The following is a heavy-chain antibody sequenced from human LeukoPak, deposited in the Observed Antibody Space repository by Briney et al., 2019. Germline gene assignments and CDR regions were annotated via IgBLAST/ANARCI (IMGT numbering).Heavy chain of an antibody. CDR3: ASQRFDY. CDR1: GFTFSNYG. Sequence: GRSLRLSCAASGFTFSNYGMHWVRQAPGKGLEWVAVTWYDGNNKFYADSVKGRFTISRDNSKNTLYLQMNSLRAEDTAVYYCASQRFDYWGQGTLVTVSS. J-gene: IGHJ4*02. V-gene: IGHV3-33*01. CDR2: TWYDGNNK.